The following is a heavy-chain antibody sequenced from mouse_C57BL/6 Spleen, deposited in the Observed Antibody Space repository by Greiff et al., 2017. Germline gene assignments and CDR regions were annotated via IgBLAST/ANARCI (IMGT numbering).Heavy chain of an antibody. CDR1: GFSLTSYG. CDR2: IWSGGST. V-gene: IGHV2-2*01. Sequence: VQRVESGPGLVQPSQRLPITCPVPGFSLTSYGVHWVRQSPGKGLEWLGVIWSGGSTDYNAAFISRLSISKDNPKSLVFFKMNSLQADDTAIYYCARRNYRGYFNSWGQGDTLTVSS. CDR3: ARRNYRGYFNS. D-gene: IGHD2-12*01. J-gene: IGHJ2*01.